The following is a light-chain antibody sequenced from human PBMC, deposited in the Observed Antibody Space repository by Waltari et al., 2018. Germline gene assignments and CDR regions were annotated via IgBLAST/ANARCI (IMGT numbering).Light chain of an antibody. Sequence: IVWTQSPGTLSLSPVERATLSCRASQSVSRTLAWYLQKPGQAPRLLIYEASSRATGNADRFSGSGSGTDFSLTISRLEPEDFGVYYCQKYGSLPATFGQGTKVEIK. CDR2: EAS. CDR1: QSVSRT. CDR3: QKYGSLPAT. J-gene: IGKJ1*01. V-gene: IGKV3-20*01.